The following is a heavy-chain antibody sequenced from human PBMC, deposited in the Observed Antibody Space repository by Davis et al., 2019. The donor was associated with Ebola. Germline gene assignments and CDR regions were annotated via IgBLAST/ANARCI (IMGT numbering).Heavy chain of an antibody. D-gene: IGHD4-11*01. CDR2: ISYDGSNK. Sequence: GESLKISCAASGFTFSSYAMHWVRQAPGKGLEWVAVISYDGSNKYYADSVKGRFTISRDNSKNTLYLQMNSLRAEDTAVYYCAREAGGDMTTVAHFDYWGQGTLVTVSS. CDR3: AREAGGDMTTVAHFDY. J-gene: IGHJ4*02. CDR1: GFTFSSYA. V-gene: IGHV3-30-3*01.